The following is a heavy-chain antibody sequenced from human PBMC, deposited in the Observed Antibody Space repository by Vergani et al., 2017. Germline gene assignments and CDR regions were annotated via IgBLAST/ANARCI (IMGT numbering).Heavy chain of an antibody. D-gene: IGHD1-26*01. CDR3: ASPSRIVGATRWALDY. V-gene: IGHV1-69*13. CDR2: IIPIFGTE. Sequence: QVQLVQSGAEVKKPGSSVKVSCKASGGTFSSYAISWVRQAPGQGLEWMGGIIPIFGTENSAQQFQGRVTITADESASTAYMELSSLRSEDTAVYYCASPSRIVGATRWALDYWGQGTLVTVSS. CDR1: GGTFSSYA. J-gene: IGHJ4*02.